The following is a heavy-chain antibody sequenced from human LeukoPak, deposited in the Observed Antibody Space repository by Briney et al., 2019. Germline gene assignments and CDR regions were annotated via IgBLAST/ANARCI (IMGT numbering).Heavy chain of an antibody. D-gene: IGHD2-15*01. CDR2: ISSSSSTI. Sequence: TGGSLRLSCAASGFTFSNRWMSWVRQAPGKGLEWVSYISSSSSTIYYADSVKGRFTISRDNAKNSLYLQMNSLRAEDTAVYYCARARLNLVVVAASWGQGTLVTVSS. J-gene: IGHJ4*02. CDR3: ARARLNLVVVAAS. CDR1: GFTFSNRW. V-gene: IGHV3-48*04.